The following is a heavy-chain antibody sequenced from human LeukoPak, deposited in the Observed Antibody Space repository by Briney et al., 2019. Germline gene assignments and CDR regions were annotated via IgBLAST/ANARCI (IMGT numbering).Heavy chain of an antibody. D-gene: IGHD6-13*01. CDR1: GFTFSNYW. J-gene: IGHJ4*02. V-gene: IGHV3-7*03. CDR3: ARGLYSSTTYYFDY. Sequence: GGSLRLSCAASGFTFSNYWMSWVRQAPGKGLEWVANIKKDGSEKYYVDSVKGRFTISRDNAKNSLYLQTNSLRAEDTAVYYCARGLYSSTTYYFDYWGQGTLVTVSS. CDR2: IKKDGSEK.